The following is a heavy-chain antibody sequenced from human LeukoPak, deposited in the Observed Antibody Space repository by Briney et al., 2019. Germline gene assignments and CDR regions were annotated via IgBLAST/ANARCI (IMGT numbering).Heavy chain of an antibody. V-gene: IGHV3-30-3*01. CDR3: ARAPASLGELSLYNWFDP. J-gene: IGHJ5*02. CDR1: GFTFSSYA. CDR2: ISYDGSNK. D-gene: IGHD3-16*02. Sequence: GGSLRLSCAASGFTFSSYAMHWVRQAPGKGLEWVAVISYDGSNKYYADSVKGRFTISRDNSKNTLYLQVNSLRAEDTAVYYCARAPASLGELSLYNWFDPWGQGTLVTVSS.